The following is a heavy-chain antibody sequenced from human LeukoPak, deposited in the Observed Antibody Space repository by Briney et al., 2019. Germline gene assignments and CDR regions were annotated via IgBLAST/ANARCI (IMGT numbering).Heavy chain of an antibody. Sequence: ASVKVSCKASGYTFTGYYMHWVRQAPGQGLEWMGWINPNSGGTNYAQKFQGRVTMTRDTSISTAYMEMSRLRSDDTAVYHCARESTMGFDYWGQGTLVTVSS. CDR2: INPNSGGT. CDR1: GYTFTGYY. CDR3: ARESTMGFDY. D-gene: IGHD2-2*01. V-gene: IGHV1-2*02. J-gene: IGHJ4*02.